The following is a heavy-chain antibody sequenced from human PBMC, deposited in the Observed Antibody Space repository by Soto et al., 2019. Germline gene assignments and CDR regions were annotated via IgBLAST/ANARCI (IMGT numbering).Heavy chain of an antibody. J-gene: IGHJ4*02. CDR1: GGSFSGYI. CDR3: ARGLISGSHYSGGWYYFDS. V-gene: IGHV4-34*01. CDR2: INHSGSA. Sequence: SETLSLTCDVYGGSFSGYIWTWIRQTPGKGLQWIGQINHSGSANYNPSLKSRVTISVHTSNSHFSLELSSVTAADTAVYYCARGLISGSHYSGGWYYFDSWGQRTQVTVSS. D-gene: IGHD1-26*01.